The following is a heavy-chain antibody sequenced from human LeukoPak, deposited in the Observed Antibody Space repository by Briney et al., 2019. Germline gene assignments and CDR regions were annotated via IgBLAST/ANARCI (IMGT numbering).Heavy chain of an antibody. CDR3: ARDGTFGGVIVPVYFDY. Sequence: PGGTLRLSCAASGFTFSSYGMSWVRQAPGKGLEWVSAISGSGGSTYYADSVKGRFTISRDNSKNTLYLQMNSLRAEDTAVYYCARDGTFGGVIVPVYFDYWGQGTLVTVSS. D-gene: IGHD3-16*02. CDR1: GFTFSSYG. V-gene: IGHV3-23*01. CDR2: ISGSGGST. J-gene: IGHJ4*02.